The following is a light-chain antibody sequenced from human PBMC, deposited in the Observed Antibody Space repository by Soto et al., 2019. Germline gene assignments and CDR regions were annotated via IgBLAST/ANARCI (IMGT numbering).Light chain of an antibody. J-gene: IGLJ3*02. Sequence: QSALTQAASVSGSPGQSITISCTGTSSDVGGYNYVSWYQQHPGKAPKLMIYEVSNRPSGVSNRFSGSKSGNTASLTISGLQAEDEADYYCSSYTSSSTLWVFGGGTKVTVL. CDR3: SSYTSSSTLWV. CDR2: EVS. CDR1: SSDVGGYNY. V-gene: IGLV2-14*01.